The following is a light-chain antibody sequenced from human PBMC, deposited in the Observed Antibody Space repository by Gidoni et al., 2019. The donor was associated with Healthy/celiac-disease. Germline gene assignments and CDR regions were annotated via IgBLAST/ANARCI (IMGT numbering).Light chain of an antibody. V-gene: IGLV2-23*01. CDR3: CSYAGSSNVV. CDR2: EGS. CDR1: SSDVGSYNL. Sequence: QSALTQPASVSGSPGPSITISCTGTSSDVGSYNLVSWYQQHPGKAPKLMIYEGSKRPSGVSNRFSGYKSGNTASLTISGLQAEDEADYYCCSYAGSSNVVFGGGTKLTVL. J-gene: IGLJ2*01.